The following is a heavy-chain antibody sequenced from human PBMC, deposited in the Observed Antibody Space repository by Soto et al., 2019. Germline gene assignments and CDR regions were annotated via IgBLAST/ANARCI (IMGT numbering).Heavy chain of an antibody. CDR3: ARCGITGTTYYYYGMEV. V-gene: IGHV4-39*01. Sequence: SETLSLTCTVSGGSISSSSYYWGWIRQPPGKGLEWIGSIYYSGSTYYNPSLKSRVTISVDTSKNQFSLKLSSVTAADTAVYYCARCGITGTTYYYYGMEVCGQGTTGT. CDR1: GGSISSSSYY. D-gene: IGHD1-7*01. J-gene: IGHJ6*02. CDR2: IYYSGST.